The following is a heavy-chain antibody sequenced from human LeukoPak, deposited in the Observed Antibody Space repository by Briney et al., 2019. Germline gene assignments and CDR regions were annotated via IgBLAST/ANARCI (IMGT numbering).Heavy chain of an antibody. CDR2: INPNSGGT. V-gene: IGHV1-2*02. CDR3: ARQRGYCSSTSCHSGYMDV. J-gene: IGHJ6*03. D-gene: IGHD2-2*01. Sequence: ASVKVSCKASGYTFSGNYMHWVRQAPGQGLEWMGWINPNSGGTNYAQKFQGRVTMTRDTSISTGYMELSSLRSDDTAMYYCARQRGYCSSTSCHSGYMDVWGKGTTVTISS. CDR1: GYTFSGNY.